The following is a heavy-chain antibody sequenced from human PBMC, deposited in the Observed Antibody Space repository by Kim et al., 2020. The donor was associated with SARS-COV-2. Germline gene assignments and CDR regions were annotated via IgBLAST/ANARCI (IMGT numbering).Heavy chain of an antibody. V-gene: IGHV3-33*01. Sequence: GSYKYYADSVKGRFTISRDNSKNTLHLQMNNLRAEDTAIYYCVRATWYADYWGQGTLVTVSP. D-gene: IGHD2-15*01. J-gene: IGHJ4*02. CDR3: VRATWYADY. CDR2: GSYK.